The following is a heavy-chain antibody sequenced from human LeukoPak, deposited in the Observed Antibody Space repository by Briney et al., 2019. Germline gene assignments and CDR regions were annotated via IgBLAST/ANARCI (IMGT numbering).Heavy chain of an antibody. V-gene: IGHV3-21*01. Sequence: GGSLRLSCAASGFTFSNYGMNWVRQTPDKGLEWVASISSTSSYIYYTDSVRGRFTISRDNTKNSLYLQMNSLRAEDTAVYYCASIIATKFDSWGQGTLVTVSS. D-gene: IGHD1-20*01. CDR1: GFTFSNYG. J-gene: IGHJ4*02. CDR3: ASIIATKFDS. CDR2: ISSTSSYI.